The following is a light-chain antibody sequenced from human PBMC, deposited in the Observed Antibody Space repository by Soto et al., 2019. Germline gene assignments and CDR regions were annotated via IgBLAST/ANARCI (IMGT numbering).Light chain of an antibody. Sequence: ETVMTQSPASLSASPGDEATLSCKAGQSVGRNVAWYRQKVGQAPRLLIYTASTRATGIPVRFSGSGSGTEFTLTISGLQSDDFATYYCLQNNEWPLTFGGGTKVEIK. CDR2: TAS. V-gene: IGKV3D-15*01. CDR1: QSVGRN. J-gene: IGKJ4*01. CDR3: LQNNEWPLT.